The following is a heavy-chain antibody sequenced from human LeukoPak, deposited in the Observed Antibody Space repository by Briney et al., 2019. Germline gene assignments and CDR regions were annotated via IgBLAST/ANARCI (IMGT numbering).Heavy chain of an antibody. CDR2: MNPNSGNT. CDR3: ARVGYDGSGYYLHDY. J-gene: IGHJ4*02. D-gene: IGHD3-22*01. V-gene: IGHV1-8*02. CDR1: GYTFTSYY. Sequence: ASVKVSCKASGYTFTSYYMHWVRQATGQGLEWMGWMNPNSGNTGSAQKFQGRVSMTRNTPISTAYMELSSLRSEDTAVYYCARVGYDGSGYYLHDYWGQGTLVTVSS.